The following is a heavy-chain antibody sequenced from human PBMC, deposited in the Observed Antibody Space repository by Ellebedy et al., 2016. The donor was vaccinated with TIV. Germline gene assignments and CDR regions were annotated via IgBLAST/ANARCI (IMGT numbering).Heavy chain of an antibody. D-gene: IGHD5-24*01. V-gene: IGHV3-21*04. J-gene: IGHJ4*02. CDR3: AKDIGDGYNSGFDY. Sequence: GGSLRLXXAASGFTFSSYSMNWVRQAPGKGLEWVSSISSSSSYIYYADSVKGRFTISRDNAKNSLYLQMNSLRAEDTALYYCAKDIGDGYNSGFDYWGQGTLVTVSS. CDR1: GFTFSSYS. CDR2: ISSSSSYI.